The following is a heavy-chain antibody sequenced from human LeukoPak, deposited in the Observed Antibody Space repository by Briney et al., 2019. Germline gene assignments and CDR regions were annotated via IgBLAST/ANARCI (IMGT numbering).Heavy chain of an antibody. CDR2: IYHSGST. D-gene: IGHD1-7*01. V-gene: IGHV4-38-2*02. CDR3: ARVLGNWNYLFPFDY. CDR1: GYSISSGYY. Sequence: SETLSLTCTASGYSISSGYYWGWIRQPPGKGLEWIGSIYHSGSTYYNPSLKSRVTISVDTSKNQFSLKLSSVTAADTAVYYCARVLGNWNYLFPFDYWGQGTLVTVSS. J-gene: IGHJ4*02.